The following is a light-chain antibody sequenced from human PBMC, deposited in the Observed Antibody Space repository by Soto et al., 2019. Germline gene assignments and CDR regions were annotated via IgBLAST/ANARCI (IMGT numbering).Light chain of an antibody. Sequence: DIQMTHSPSAMSASVGDRVTMTRXASQGISNYLAWFQQKPGKVPKRLIYAASSFQSGVPSRFSGSGSGTEFTLTISCLQPEDFATYYCLQHNSYPPITFGQGTRLEIK. CDR3: LQHNSYPPIT. CDR2: AAS. CDR1: QGISNY. V-gene: IGKV1-17*03. J-gene: IGKJ5*01.